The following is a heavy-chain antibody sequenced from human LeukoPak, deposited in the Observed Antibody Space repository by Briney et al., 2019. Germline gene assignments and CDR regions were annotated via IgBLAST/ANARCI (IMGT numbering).Heavy chain of an antibody. V-gene: IGHV3-21*01. Sequence: GGSLRLSCAASGFTFSSYSMNWVRQAPGKGLEWVSSISSSSSYIYYAGSVKGRFTISRDNAKNSLYLQMNSLRAEDTAVYYCAREYSSSWYLRTYYYYMDVWGKGTTVTVSS. J-gene: IGHJ6*03. CDR2: ISSSSSYI. CDR3: AREYSSSWYLRTYYYYMDV. CDR1: GFTFSSYS. D-gene: IGHD6-13*01.